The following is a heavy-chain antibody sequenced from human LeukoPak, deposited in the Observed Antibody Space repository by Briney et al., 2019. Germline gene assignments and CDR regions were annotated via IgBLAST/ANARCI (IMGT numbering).Heavy chain of an antibody. J-gene: IGHJ4*02. CDR3: ARIKKVDTSIDY. D-gene: IGHD5-18*01. CDR1: SGSISSSSYY. Sequence: SETLSLTCTVSSGSISSSSYYWGWIRQPPGKGLEWIGSIYSSGSTYYNPSLKSRVSISKDASKNQFSLKVSSVTAADTAVYYCARIKKVDTSIDYWGQGTLVTVSS. CDR2: IYSSGST. V-gene: IGHV4-39*01.